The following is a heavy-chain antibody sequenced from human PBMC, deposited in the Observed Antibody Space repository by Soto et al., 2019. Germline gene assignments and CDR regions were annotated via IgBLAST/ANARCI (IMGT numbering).Heavy chain of an antibody. Sequence: EVQLVESGGGLVQPGGSLRLSCAASGFTFSTHWMTWVRQPPGKGLEWVANINQDGSERYYVDSVRGRFTISRDNAKNSLYLQMNSLRAEDTAVYYCLCGGNFFVYWGQGTLVTVSP. CDR3: LCGGNFFVY. CDR1: GFTFSTHW. CDR2: INQDGSER. J-gene: IGHJ4*02. V-gene: IGHV3-7*01. D-gene: IGHD3-16*01.